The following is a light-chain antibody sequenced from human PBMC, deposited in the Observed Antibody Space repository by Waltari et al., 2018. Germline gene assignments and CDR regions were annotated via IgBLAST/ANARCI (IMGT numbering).Light chain of an antibody. CDR3: QKYERLPAT. J-gene: IGKJ1*01. V-gene: IGKV3-20*01. CDR2: DVS. Sequence: SCRASHSVGRSLVWYRQKPGQAPRLLIYDVSRRATGIPDRFSGSGYGTDFSLTISRLEPEDFAVYYCQKYERLPATFGQGTTVEIK. CDR1: HSVGRS.